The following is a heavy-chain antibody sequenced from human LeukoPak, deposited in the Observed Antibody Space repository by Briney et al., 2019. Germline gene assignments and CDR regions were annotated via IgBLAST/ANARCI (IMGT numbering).Heavy chain of an antibody. V-gene: IGHV4-4*09. CDR2: IYTSGST. J-gene: IGHJ6*03. CDR1: GGSISSYY. Sequence: SETLSLTCTDSGGSISSYYWSWIRQPPGKGLEWIGYIYTSGSTNYNPSLKSRVTISVDTSKNQFSLKLSSVTAADTAVYYCARLHYYYYMDVWGKGTTVTVSS. CDR3: ARLHYYYYMDV.